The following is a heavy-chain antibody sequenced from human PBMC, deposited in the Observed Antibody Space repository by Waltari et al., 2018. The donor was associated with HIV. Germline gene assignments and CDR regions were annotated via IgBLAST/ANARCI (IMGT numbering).Heavy chain of an antibody. J-gene: IGHJ6*02. CDR2: ISYDGSNK. D-gene: IGHD3-9*01. CDR1: GFTFRNFA. Sequence: QVQLVESGGGVVQPGRSLRLSCAASGFTFRNFAMHWVRQASGKGLEWVAVISYDGSNKYYADSVKGRFTISRDNSKNTLYLQMNSLRAEDTAVYYCAKDTDLTGFFYYYYGLDVWGQGTTVTVSS. V-gene: IGHV3-30*18. CDR3: AKDTDLTGFFYYYYGLDV.